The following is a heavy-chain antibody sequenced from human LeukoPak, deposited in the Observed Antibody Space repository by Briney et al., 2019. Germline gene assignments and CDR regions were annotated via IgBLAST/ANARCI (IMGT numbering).Heavy chain of an antibody. CDR1: GFTFDDYT. V-gene: IGHV3-43*01. Sequence: GGSLRLSCAASGFTFDDYTMHWVRQAPGKGLEWVSLISWDGGSTYYADSVKGRFTISRDNSKNSLYLQMNSLRTEDTALYYCAKGFHVSYDFWSGYYPALDVWAKGPRSPSPQ. D-gene: IGHD3-3*01. CDR2: ISWDGGST. CDR3: AKGFHVSYDFWSGYYPALDV. J-gene: IGHJ6*04.